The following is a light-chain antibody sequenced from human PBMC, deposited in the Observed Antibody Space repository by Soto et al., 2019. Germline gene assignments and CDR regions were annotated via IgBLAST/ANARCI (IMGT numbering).Light chain of an antibody. J-gene: IGKJ5*01. CDR3: QEYGSSPVT. CDR2: GAS. Sequence: EIVLTQSPGSLSLSPGERATLSCRACQSVTSNYLAWYQQKPGQAPRLLIYGASSGATGIPDRFSGSGSGTDFTLTISRLEPEDFAVYYCQEYGSSPVTFGQGTRLDIK. V-gene: IGKV3-20*01. CDR1: QSVTSNY.